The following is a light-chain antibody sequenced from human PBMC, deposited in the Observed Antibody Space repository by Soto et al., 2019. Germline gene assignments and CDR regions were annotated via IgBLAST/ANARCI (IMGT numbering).Light chain of an antibody. CDR3: AAWDDSLSGPV. V-gene: IGLV1-47*01. Sequence: QAVVTQPPSASGTPGQRVTISCSGSSSNIGSNYVYWFQQLPGTAPKLLIYRNNQRPSGVPDRFSGSKSGTSASLAIGGLRSEDEADYYCAAWDDSLSGPVFGGGTKLTVL. CDR1: SSNIGSNY. J-gene: IGLJ2*01. CDR2: RNN.